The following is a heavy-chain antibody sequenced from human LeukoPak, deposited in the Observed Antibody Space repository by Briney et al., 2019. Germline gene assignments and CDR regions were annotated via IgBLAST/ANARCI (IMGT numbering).Heavy chain of an antibody. J-gene: IGHJ3*02. Sequence: SQTLSLTCAISGDSVSSNSAAWNWIRQSPSRGLECLGRTYYRSKWFNDYAVSVKSRIIIDPDTSKNQFSLQLNSVTPEDTAVYYCARGGPGGRAFDIWGQGTMVTVSS. V-gene: IGHV6-1*01. D-gene: IGHD3-16*01. CDR2: TYYRSKWFN. CDR3: ARGGPGGRAFDI. CDR1: GDSVSSNSAA.